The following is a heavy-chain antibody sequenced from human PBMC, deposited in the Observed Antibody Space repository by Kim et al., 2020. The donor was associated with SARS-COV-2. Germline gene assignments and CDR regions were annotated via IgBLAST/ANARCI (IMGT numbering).Heavy chain of an antibody. J-gene: IGHJ4*02. CDR2: INPNSGGT. V-gene: IGHV1-2*06. Sequence: ASVKVSCKASGYTFTGYYMHWVRQAPGQGLEWMGRINPNSGGTNYAQKFQGRVTMTRDTSISTAYMELSRLRSDDTAVYYCARDPFGYSSGLDYWGQGTLVTVSS. CDR1: GYTFTGYY. CDR3: ARDPFGYSSGLDY. D-gene: IGHD6-19*01.